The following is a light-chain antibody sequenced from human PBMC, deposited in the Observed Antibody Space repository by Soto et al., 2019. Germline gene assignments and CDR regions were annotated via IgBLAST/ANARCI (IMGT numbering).Light chain of an antibody. Sequence: EIVLTQSPGALPVAPGETLSLSCSASEAINNNFVAWYQQRPGQVPRLLMYGASRRVSGVPDRISGRRSGTGFILNIARVEPEDSAVYFCQQYHLSPLSCGGETQV. V-gene: IGKV3-20*01. CDR1: EAINNNF. J-gene: IGKJ4*01. CDR3: QQYHLSPLS. CDR2: GAS.